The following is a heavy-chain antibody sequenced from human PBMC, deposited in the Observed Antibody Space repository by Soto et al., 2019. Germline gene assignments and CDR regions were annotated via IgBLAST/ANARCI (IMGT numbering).Heavy chain of an antibody. CDR3: ASVVVVAASFYYGMDV. Sequence: SVKVSCKASGGTFSSYAISWVRQAPGQGLEWMGGIIPIFGTANYAQKFQGRVTITADKSTSTAYMELSSLRSEDTAVYYCASVVVVAASFYYGMDVWDQGTTVTVSS. CDR1: GGTFSSYA. J-gene: IGHJ6*02. CDR2: IIPIFGTA. V-gene: IGHV1-69*06. D-gene: IGHD2-15*01.